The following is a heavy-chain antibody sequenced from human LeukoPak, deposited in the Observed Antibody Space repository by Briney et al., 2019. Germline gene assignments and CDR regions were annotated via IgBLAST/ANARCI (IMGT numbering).Heavy chain of an antibody. CDR1: GYTLTELS. J-gene: IGHJ4*02. CDR3: ATGGYVVDGDYALLGY. CDR2: FDPEDGET. D-gene: IGHD4-17*01. V-gene: IGHV1-24*01. Sequence: ASVKVSCKVSGYTLTELSMHWVRQAPGKGLEWMGGFDPEDGETIYAQKFQGRVTMTEDTSTDTAYMELSSLRSEDTAVYYCATGGYVVDGDYALLGYWGQGTLVTVSS.